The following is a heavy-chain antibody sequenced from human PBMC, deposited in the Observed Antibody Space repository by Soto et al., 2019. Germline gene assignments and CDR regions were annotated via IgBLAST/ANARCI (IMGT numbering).Heavy chain of an antibody. Sequence: GASVKVSCKVSGYTLTELSMHWVRRAPGKGLEWMGGFDPEDGETIYAQKFQGRVTMTEDTSTDTAYMELSSLRSEDTAVYYCATDHRGIVVVPAQDSYYYYMDVWGKGTTVTVYS. CDR3: ATDHRGIVVVPAQDSYYYYMDV. CDR1: GYTLTELS. D-gene: IGHD2-2*01. J-gene: IGHJ6*03. V-gene: IGHV1-24*01. CDR2: FDPEDGET.